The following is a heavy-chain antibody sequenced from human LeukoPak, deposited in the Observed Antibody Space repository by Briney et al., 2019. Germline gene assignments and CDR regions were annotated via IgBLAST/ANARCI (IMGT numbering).Heavy chain of an antibody. V-gene: IGHV1-24*01. D-gene: IGHD3-3*01. J-gene: IGHJ4*02. CDR3: ATHPRGNTIFGLVIVN. Sequence: ASVKVSCKVSGYTLTELSMHWVGQAPGKGGEGMGGFDLEDGESIYAQQFQGRVTMTEDTSTDTAYMELSSLRSEDTAVYYCATHPRGNTIFGLVIVNWGQGTLVTVSS. CDR2: FDLEDGES. CDR1: GYTLTELS.